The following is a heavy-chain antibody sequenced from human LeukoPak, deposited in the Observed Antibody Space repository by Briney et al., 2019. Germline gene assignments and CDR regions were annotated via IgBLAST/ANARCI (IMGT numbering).Heavy chain of an antibody. CDR3: ARGPSPTPTSAELGYCNSTSCDGFDP. J-gene: IGHJ5*02. V-gene: IGHV4-59*01. CDR1: GGSISSYY. CDR2: IYYSGST. Sequence: SETLSLTFTVSGGSISSYYWSWIRQPPGKGLEWIGYIYYSGSTNYNPSLKSRVTISVDTSKNQFSLKLSSVTAADTAVYYCARGPSPTPTSAELGYCNSTSCDGFDPWGQGTLVTVSS. D-gene: IGHD2-2*01.